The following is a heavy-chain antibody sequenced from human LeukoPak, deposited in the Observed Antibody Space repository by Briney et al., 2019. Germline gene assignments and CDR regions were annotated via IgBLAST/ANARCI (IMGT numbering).Heavy chain of an antibody. Sequence: PGGSLRLSCAASGFTFSSYGMHWVRQAPGKGLEWVAVIWYDGSNKYYADSVKGRFTISRDNSKNTLYLQMNSLRAEDTAVYYCARDRIAVAGTENSFDLWGQGTLVTVSS. V-gene: IGHV3-33*01. CDR1: GFTFSSYG. J-gene: IGHJ5*02. D-gene: IGHD6-19*01. CDR2: IWYDGSNK. CDR3: ARDRIAVAGTENSFDL.